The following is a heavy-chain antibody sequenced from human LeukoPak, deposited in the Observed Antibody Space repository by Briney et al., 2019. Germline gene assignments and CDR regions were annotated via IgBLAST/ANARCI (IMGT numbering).Heavy chain of an antibody. CDR1: GFAFSSYE. V-gene: IGHV3-48*03. D-gene: IGHD4-17*01. J-gene: IGHJ4*02. Sequence: QPGGSLRLSCAASGFAFSSYEMNWVRQAPGKGLEWVSYISSSGSTIYYADSVKGRFTISRDNAKNSLCLQMNSLRAEDTAVYYCARGGDYGDYGPFDYWGQGTLVTVSS. CDR3: ARGGDYGDYGPFDY. CDR2: ISSSGSTI.